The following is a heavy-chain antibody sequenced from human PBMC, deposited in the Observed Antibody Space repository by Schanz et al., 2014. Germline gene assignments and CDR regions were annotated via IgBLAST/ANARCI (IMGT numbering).Heavy chain of an antibody. CDR2: IWNNGVTK. CDR1: GFSLNTYG. CDR3: ARVHHYDPSGWGYFDY. V-gene: IGHV3-33*01. Sequence: QAQLMESGGGVVQPGTSLILSCSVSGFSLNTYGIHWFRQPAGKGLEWVAVIWNNGVTKYYADSVRGRFTISRDRFQNTLYLRMSSLRAEDTAVYYCARVHHYDPSGWGYFDYWGQGALVTDSS. J-gene: IGHJ4*02. D-gene: IGHD3-22*01.